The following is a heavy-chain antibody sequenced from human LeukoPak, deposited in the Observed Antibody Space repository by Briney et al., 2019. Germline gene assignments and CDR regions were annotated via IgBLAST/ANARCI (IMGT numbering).Heavy chain of an antibody. D-gene: IGHD1-26*01. CDR2: IYYSGST. J-gene: IGHJ3*02. CDR1: GGSISSYY. V-gene: IGHV4-59*01. CDR3: ARALSYSGRSDI. Sequence: PSETLSLTCTVSGGSISSYYWSWIRQPPGKGLEWIGYIYYSGSTNYNPSLKSRVTISVDTSKNQFPLKLTSVTAADTAVYYCARALSYSGRSDIWGQGTMVTVSS.